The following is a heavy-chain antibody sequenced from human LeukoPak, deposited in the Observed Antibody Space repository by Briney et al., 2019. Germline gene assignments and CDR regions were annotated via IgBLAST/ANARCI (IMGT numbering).Heavy chain of an antibody. V-gene: IGHV3-23*01. CDR3: AKSPLRAAAGEWIDP. J-gene: IGHJ5*02. D-gene: IGHD6-13*01. Sequence: GGSLRDSCAASGFTFSSYAISWVRQAPGKGLEWVSAISGSSDNTYYADSVKGRFTISRDNSKNMLYLQMNSLRVEDTAVYYCAKSPLRAAAGEWIDPGGHGILVTVSS. CDR1: GFTFSSYA. CDR2: ISGSSDNT.